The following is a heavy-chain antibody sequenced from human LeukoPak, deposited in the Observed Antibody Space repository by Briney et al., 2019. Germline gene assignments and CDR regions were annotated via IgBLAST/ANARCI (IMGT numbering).Heavy chain of an antibody. Sequence: ASVKLSCRASGGTFSSYAISWVRQAPGQGLEWMGGIIPIFGTANYAQKFQGRVTITADESTSTAYMELSSLRSEDTAVYYCARGVDGGSFDYWGQGTLVTVSS. CDR3: ARGVDGGSFDY. CDR2: IIPIFGTA. J-gene: IGHJ4*02. D-gene: IGHD3-16*01. V-gene: IGHV1-69*13. CDR1: GGTFSSYA.